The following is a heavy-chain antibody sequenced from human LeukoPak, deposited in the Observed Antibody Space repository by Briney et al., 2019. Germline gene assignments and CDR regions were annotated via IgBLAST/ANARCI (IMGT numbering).Heavy chain of an antibody. D-gene: IGHD5-12*01. CDR2: IIPIFGTA. Sequence: SVKVSCKASGGTFSSYAISWVRQAPGQGLEWMGGIIPIFGTANYAQKFQGRVTITTDESTSTAYMELSSLRSEDTAVYYCARDATISGGPEAWGQGTLVTVSS. CDR1: GGTFSSYA. CDR3: ARDATISGGPEA. V-gene: IGHV1-69*05. J-gene: IGHJ5*02.